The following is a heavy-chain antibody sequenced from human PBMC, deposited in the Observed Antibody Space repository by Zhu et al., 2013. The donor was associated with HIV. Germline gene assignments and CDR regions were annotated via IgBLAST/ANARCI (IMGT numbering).Heavy chain of an antibody. V-gene: IGHV1-8*03. CDR3: ARMDKGSCTETTCPDWFDP. CDR2: VDPSNGNA. CDR1: GYTFTNDG. J-gene: IGHJ5*02. Sequence: QVQLVQSGPEVKKPGASVKVSCKASGYTFTNDGINWVRQATGHGLEWMGWVDPSNGNAGYAQEFQGRVTITRNISTSTVYMELSSLRSDDTAVYYCARMDKGSCTETTCPDWFDPWGQGTLVTVSS. D-gene: IGHD2-8*02.